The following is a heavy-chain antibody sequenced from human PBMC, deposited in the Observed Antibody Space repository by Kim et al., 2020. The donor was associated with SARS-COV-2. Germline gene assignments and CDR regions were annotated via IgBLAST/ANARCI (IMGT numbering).Heavy chain of an antibody. V-gene: IGHV4-61*01. J-gene: IGHJ5*02. D-gene: IGHD3-16*01. CDR1: GGSVSSGSYY. CDR3: ARDGASPTEPLDP. Sequence: SETLSLTCTVSGGSVSSGSYYWSWIRQPPGKGLEWIGYIYYSGSTNYNPSLKSRVTISVDTSKNQFSLKLSSVTAADTAVYYCARDGASPTEPLDPWGQG. CDR2: IYYSGST.